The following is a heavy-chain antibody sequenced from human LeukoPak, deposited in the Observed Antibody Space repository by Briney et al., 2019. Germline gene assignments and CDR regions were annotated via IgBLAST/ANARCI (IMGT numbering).Heavy chain of an antibody. J-gene: IGHJ5*02. D-gene: IGHD2-2*01. V-gene: IGHV4-59*01. CDR3: ARGGGGYCSSTSCYVDWFDP. CDR2: IYYSGST. Sequence: RWTQHYTKKGLEWIGYIYYSGSTNYNPSLKSRVTISVDTSKNQFSLKLSSVTAADTAVYYCARGGGGYCSSTSCYVDWFDPWGQGTLVTVSS.